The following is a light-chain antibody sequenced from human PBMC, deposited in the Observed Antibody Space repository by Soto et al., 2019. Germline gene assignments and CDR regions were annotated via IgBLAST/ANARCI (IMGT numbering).Light chain of an antibody. J-gene: IGKJ2*01. V-gene: IGKV3-20*01. Sequence: EIVLTQSPGTLSLSPGERATLSCRASQSVSSGYLAWYQRKPGQAPRLLIYGASSRATGIPDRFSGSGSGTDFTLTISRLEPEDFAVYYCQQYGSSPQYTFGQGTKLEIK. CDR3: QQYGSSPQYT. CDR2: GAS. CDR1: QSVSSGY.